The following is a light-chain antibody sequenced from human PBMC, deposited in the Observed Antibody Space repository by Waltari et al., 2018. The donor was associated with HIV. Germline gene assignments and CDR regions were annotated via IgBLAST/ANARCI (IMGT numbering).Light chain of an antibody. Sequence: DIQMTQSPSSLSASVGDRVTITCRASQSVNSNLNWYQQKPGKAPMVLIFFASNLQSGVPSRFSGRGSGTDFTLTISSLQPEDVATYYCQQSYRLPITFGQGTRLEIE. V-gene: IGKV1-39*01. CDR1: QSVNSN. CDR3: QQSYRLPIT. J-gene: IGKJ5*01. CDR2: FAS.